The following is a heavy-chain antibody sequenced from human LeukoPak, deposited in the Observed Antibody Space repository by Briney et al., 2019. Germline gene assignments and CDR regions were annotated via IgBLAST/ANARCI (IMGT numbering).Heavy chain of an antibody. V-gene: IGHV3-49*03. CDR1: GFTFGDYA. CDR2: IRSKAYGGTT. D-gene: IGHD4-17*01. CDR3: TREGYYGDYVPNNFDY. J-gene: IGHJ4*02. Sequence: GGSLRLSCTASGFTFGDYAMSWFRQAPGKGLEWVGFIRSKAYGGTTEYAASVKGRFTISRDDSKSIAYLQMNSLKTEDTAVYYCTREGYYGDYVPNNFDYWGQGTLVTVSS.